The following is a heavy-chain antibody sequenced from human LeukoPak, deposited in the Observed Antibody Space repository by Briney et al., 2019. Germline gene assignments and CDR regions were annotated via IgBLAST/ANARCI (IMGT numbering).Heavy chain of an antibody. CDR3: ASTRRAAVAGRFDS. V-gene: IGHV4-4*09. CDR1: GASMSSNY. J-gene: IGHJ4*02. D-gene: IGHD6-19*01. Sequence: SETLSLTCNVSGASMSSNYWSWIRQPPGKGLEWIGYIYHSGNTNYSPSLESRVTMSVDESKNQFSLRVHFVSAADAAVYYCASTRRAAVAGRFDSWGQGTLVTVSS. CDR2: IYHSGNT.